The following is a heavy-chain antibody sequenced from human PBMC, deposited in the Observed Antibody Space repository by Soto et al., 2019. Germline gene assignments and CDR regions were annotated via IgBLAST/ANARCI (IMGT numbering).Heavy chain of an antibody. CDR3: ARTPGCYDSSGYYRNAFDI. J-gene: IGHJ3*02. Sequence: EVQLVESGGGLVKPGGSLRLSCAASGFTFSSYSMNWVRQAPGKGLEWVSSISSSSSYIYYAASVKGRFTISRDNAKNALYLQMNGLGAEDTAVYYCARTPGCYDSSGYYRNAFDIWGRVTMVTVSS. CDR2: ISSSSSYI. V-gene: IGHV3-21*01. CDR1: GFTFSSYS. D-gene: IGHD3-22*01.